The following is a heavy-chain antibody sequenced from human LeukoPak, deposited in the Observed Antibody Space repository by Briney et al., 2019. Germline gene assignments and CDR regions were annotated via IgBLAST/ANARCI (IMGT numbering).Heavy chain of an antibody. J-gene: IGHJ5*02. CDR3: AKGSDSSGYYYYNWFDP. V-gene: IGHV3-9*01. CDR2: ISWNSGSI. CDR1: GFTFDDYA. D-gene: IGHD3-22*01. Sequence: GGSLRLSCAASGFTFDDYAMHWDRQAPGKGLEWVSGISWNSGSIGYADSVKSLFTISRANANNSLYLQMNSLRAEDTALYYCAKGSDSSGYYYYNWFDPWGQGTLVTVSS.